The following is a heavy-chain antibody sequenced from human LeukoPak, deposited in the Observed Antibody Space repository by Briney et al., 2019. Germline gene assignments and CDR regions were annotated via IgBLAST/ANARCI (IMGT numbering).Heavy chain of an antibody. Sequence: GGSLRLSCTASGFTFGDYAMSWVRQAPGKGLEWVANIKKDGSKKYYVDSVKGRFTISRDNAKNSLYLQMNSLRVEDTAVYYCARDISIVGSAGVDYWGQGTLVTVSS. J-gene: IGHJ4*02. D-gene: IGHD1-26*01. CDR3: ARDISIVGSAGVDY. CDR2: IKKDGSKK. CDR1: GFTFGDYA. V-gene: IGHV3-7*01.